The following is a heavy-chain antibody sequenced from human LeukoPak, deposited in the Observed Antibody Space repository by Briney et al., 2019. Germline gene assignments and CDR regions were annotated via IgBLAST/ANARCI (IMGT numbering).Heavy chain of an antibody. Sequence: GGSLRLSCTASGLTLRRYWMSWVRQAPGKGLEWVANIKEDGSEKYYVDSVKGRFTISRDNPKNSLSLQMNSLRVEDTAVFYCAKERWGSSGHFDLWGQGTLVTVSS. J-gene: IGHJ4*02. CDR1: GLTLRRYW. CDR3: AKERWGSSGHFDL. V-gene: IGHV3-7*01. CDR2: IKEDGSEK. D-gene: IGHD6-19*01.